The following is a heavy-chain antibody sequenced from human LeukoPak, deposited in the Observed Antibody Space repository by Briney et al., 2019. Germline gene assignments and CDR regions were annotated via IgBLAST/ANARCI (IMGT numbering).Heavy chain of an antibody. D-gene: IGHD3-10*01. CDR2: IYYSGST. CDR3: ARDRGYLDYYDY. Sequence: SETLSLTCTVSGGSISSYYWSWIRQPPGKGLEWIGYIYYSGSTNYNPSLKSRVTISVDTSKNQFSLKLSSVTAADTAVYYCARDRGYLDYYDYWGQGTLVTVSS. J-gene: IGHJ4*02. V-gene: IGHV4-59*01. CDR1: GGSISSYY.